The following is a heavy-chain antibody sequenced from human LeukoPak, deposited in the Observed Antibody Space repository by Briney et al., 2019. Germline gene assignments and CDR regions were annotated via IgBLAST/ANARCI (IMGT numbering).Heavy chain of an antibody. J-gene: IGHJ4*02. D-gene: IGHD3-9*01. V-gene: IGHV3-7*04. CDR1: GFTFSSYW. CDR3: ARAGYDILTRQLDY. Sequence: GGPLRLSCAASGFTFSSYWMSWVRQAPGKGLEWVANIKQDGSEKYYVDSVKGRFTISRDNAKNSLYLQMNSLRAEDTAVYYCARAGYDILTRQLDYWGQGTLVTVSS. CDR2: IKQDGSEK.